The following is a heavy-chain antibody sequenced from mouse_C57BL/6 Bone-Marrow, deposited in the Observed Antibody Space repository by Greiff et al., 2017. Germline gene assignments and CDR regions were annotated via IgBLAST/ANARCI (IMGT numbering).Heavy chain of an antibody. J-gene: IGHJ2*01. V-gene: IGHV1-59*01. CDR3: ARIRRDY. CDR1: GYTFTSYW. CDR2: IDPSDSYT. Sequence: VQLQQPGAELVRPGTSVKLSCKASGYTFTSYWMHWVKQRPGQGLEWIGVIDPSDSYTNYNQKFKGKATLTVDTSSSTAYMKRSSLTSEDSAVYYCARIRRDYWGQGTTLTVSS.